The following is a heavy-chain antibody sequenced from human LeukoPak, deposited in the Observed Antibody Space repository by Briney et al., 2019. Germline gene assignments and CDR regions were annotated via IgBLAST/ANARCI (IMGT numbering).Heavy chain of an antibody. J-gene: IGHJ6*03. Sequence: GGSLRLSCAASGFTFSAFWMSWVRQTPGKGLEWVANIKQDGSEKNYVDSVKGRFTISRDNADNSLYLEMTNLRVEDTAVYFCASRYCTGVNCFAASYMCMDVWGKGTTVTVSS. V-gene: IGHV3-7*01. CDR3: ASRYCTGVNCFAASYMCMDV. D-gene: IGHD2-8*02. CDR2: IKQDGSEK. CDR1: GFTFSAFW.